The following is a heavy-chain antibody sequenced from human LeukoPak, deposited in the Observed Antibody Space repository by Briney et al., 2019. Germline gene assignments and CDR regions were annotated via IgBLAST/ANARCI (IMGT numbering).Heavy chain of an antibody. Sequence: ASVKVSCKASGYTFTKYEINWVRQATGQGPEWMGWMNPSTGNTGYAQKFQGRVTISRNTSISTAYMELSSLRSDDTAVYYCARGNRRVTAYWFDPWGQGTPVTVSS. J-gene: IGHJ5*02. CDR2: MNPSTGNT. V-gene: IGHV1-8*03. CDR1: GYTFTKYE. CDR3: ARGNRRVTAYWFDP. D-gene: IGHD2-21*02.